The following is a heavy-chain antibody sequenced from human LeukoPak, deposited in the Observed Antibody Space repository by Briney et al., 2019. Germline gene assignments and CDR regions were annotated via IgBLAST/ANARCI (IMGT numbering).Heavy chain of an antibody. D-gene: IGHD3-9*01. CDR3: AKGQYRTYYDILTGYYTPGAFDI. Sequence: GGSLRLSCAASGFTFSSYAMSWVRQAPGKGLEWVSAISGSGGSTYYADSVKGRFTISRDNSKNTLYLQMNSLRAEDTAVYYCAKGQYRTYYDILTGYYTPGAFDIWGQGTMVTVSS. J-gene: IGHJ3*02. CDR1: GFTFSSYA. V-gene: IGHV3-23*01. CDR2: ISGSGGST.